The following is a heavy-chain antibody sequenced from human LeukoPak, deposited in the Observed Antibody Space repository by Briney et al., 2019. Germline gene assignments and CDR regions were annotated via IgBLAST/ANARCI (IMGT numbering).Heavy chain of an antibody. V-gene: IGHV1-46*01. CDR3: ARDMSDIVVVPAAALVPDY. CDR1: GYTFTSYY. J-gene: IGHJ4*02. D-gene: IGHD2-2*01. CDR2: INPSGGST. Sequence: ASVKVSCKASGYTFTSYYMHWVRQAPGQGLEWMGIINPSGGSTSYAQKFQSRVTMTRDTSTSTVYMELSSLRSEDTAVYYCARDMSDIVVVPAAALVPDYWGQGTLVTVSS.